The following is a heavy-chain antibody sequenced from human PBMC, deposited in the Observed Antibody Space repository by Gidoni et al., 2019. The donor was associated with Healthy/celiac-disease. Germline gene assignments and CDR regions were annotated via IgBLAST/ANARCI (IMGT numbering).Heavy chain of an antibody. D-gene: IGHD3-22*01. CDR3: ARLGDYYDSSGYYRSGLTARAFDI. CDR2: IYYSGST. CDR1: GGSISSSSYY. Sequence: QLQLQESGPGLVKPSETLSLTCTVSGGSISSSSYYWGWIRQPPGKGLEWIGSIYYSGSTYYNPSLKSRVTISVDTSKNQFSLKLSSVTAADTAVYYCARLGDYYDSSGYYRSGLTARAFDIWGQGTMVTVSS. V-gene: IGHV4-39*01. J-gene: IGHJ3*02.